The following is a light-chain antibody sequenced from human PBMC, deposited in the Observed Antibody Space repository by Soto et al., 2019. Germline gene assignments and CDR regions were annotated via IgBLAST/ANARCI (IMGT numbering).Light chain of an antibody. V-gene: IGKV1-5*03. CDR2: KAS. CDR3: QQSYSSPPT. J-gene: IGKJ1*01. Sequence: DIRITQAPSTLSASVGDKGTITCMASQSISSWLAWYQQKPGKAPKLLIYKASSLESGVPSSLSGPRSGPDFTLTISSLQPEDFATYYCQQSYSSPPTFGQGTKVDIK. CDR1: QSISSW.